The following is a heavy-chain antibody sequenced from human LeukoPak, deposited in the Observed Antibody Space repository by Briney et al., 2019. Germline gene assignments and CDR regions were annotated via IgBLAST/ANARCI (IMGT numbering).Heavy chain of an antibody. Sequence: PSETLSLTCTVSGGSISSGSYYWSWIRQPAGKGLEWIGRIYTSGSTNYNPSLKSRVTISVDTSKNQFSLKLSSVTAADTAVYYWARVSTEGPTYYYDSSVFVFDIWAQGKMVTVSS. CDR3: ARVSTEGPTYYYDSSVFVFDI. CDR2: IYTSGST. CDR1: GGSISSGSYY. D-gene: IGHD3-22*01. V-gene: IGHV4-61*02. J-gene: IGHJ3*02.